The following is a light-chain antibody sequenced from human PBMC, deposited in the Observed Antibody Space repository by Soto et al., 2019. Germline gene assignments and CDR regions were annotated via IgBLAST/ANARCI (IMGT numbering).Light chain of an antibody. V-gene: IGKV1-39*01. CDR2: VAS. CDR1: QSISFY. J-gene: IGKJ1*01. Sequence: DIQMTQSPSSLSASVGDRVTITCRASQSISFYVNWYQHKPGKAPNLLIYVASTLQSGVPSRFSGSGSGTEFTLTISSLQPEDSATYYCQQSYNTPWTFGQGTKVEIK. CDR3: QQSYNTPWT.